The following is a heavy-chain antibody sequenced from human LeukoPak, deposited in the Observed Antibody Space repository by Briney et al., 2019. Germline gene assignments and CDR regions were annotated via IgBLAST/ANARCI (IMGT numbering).Heavy chain of an antibody. D-gene: IGHD6-19*01. Sequence: GGSLRLSCAASGLAFSGCLMSWARQAPGKGLEWVANIKEDGTDKHYVDSVKVRFTITRDNAKNSLYLQMNSLRAEDTAVCYCARERGWYRADNWGQGTLVTVSS. V-gene: IGHV3-7*04. CDR3: ARERGWYRADN. CDR2: IKEDGTDK. CDR1: GLAFSGCL. J-gene: IGHJ4*02.